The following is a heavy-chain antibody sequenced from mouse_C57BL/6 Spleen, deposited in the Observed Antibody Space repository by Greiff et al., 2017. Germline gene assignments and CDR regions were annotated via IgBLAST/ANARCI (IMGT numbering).Heavy chain of an antibody. J-gene: IGHJ2*01. D-gene: IGHD4-1*01. CDR3: ASNWDWGY. V-gene: IGHV1-26*01. Sequence: EVQLQQSGPELVKPGASVKISCKASGYTFTDYYMNWVKQSHGQSLEWIGDINPNNGGTSYNQKFKGKATLTVDKSSSTAYMELRSLTSEDSAVYYCASNWDWGYWGQGTTLTVSS. CDR1: GYTFTDYY. CDR2: INPNNGGT.